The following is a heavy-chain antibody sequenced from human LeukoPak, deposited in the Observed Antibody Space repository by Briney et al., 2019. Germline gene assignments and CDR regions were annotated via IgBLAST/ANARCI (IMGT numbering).Heavy chain of an antibody. CDR2: ISWDRKTN. CDR3: ARDSADYDILTSLDC. D-gene: IGHD3-9*01. J-gene: IGHJ4*02. CDR1: GFTLTSYA. Sequence: GGSLRLSCAASGFTLTSYAMHWVRQAPAKGLEWVSGISWDRKTNGYANSVKGRFTISRDNAKNSPYPQMNSLRAADTAAYYCARDSADYDILTSLDCWGQGALVTVSS. V-gene: IGHV3-9*01.